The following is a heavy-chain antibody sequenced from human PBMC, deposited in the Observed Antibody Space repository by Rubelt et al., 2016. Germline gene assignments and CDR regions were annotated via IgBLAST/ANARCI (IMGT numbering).Heavy chain of an antibody. J-gene: IGHJ4*02. CDR1: GGSFSGYY. Sequence: QVQLQQWGAGLLKPSETLSLTCAVYGGSFSGYYWSWIRQPPGKGLEWIGEINPSGSTNYNPSLKSRFTISVEPSRNKFPLNLSSVTAAETAVYYCASRLDYDFWGGYYTYWGQGTLVTVSS. CDR3: ASRLDYDFWGGYYTY. V-gene: IGHV4-34*01. CDR2: INPSGST. D-gene: IGHD3-3*01.